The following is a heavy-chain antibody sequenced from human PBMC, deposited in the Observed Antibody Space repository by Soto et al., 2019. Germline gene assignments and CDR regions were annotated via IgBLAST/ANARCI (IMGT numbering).Heavy chain of an antibody. CDR3: ARGICSGGSCSPMDV. J-gene: IGHJ6*03. CDR2: IYYSGST. Sequence: SETLSLTCTVSGGSISSGGYYWSWIRQQPGKGLEWIGYIYYSGSTYYNPSLKSRVTISVDTSKNQFSLKLSSVTAADTAVYYCARGICSGGSCSPMDVWGKGTTVTVSS. CDR1: GGSISSGGYY. D-gene: IGHD2-15*01. V-gene: IGHV4-31*03.